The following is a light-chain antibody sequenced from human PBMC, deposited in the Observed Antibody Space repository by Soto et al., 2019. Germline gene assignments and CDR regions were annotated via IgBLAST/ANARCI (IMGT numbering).Light chain of an antibody. CDR2: DVS. V-gene: IGKV1-5*01. CDR1: QSISGW. CDR3: QQYNTFWT. Sequence: IQMTQSPSSLSASVGDRVTITCRASQSISGWLAWYQQKPGKAPKLLIYDVSSLESGVPSRFSGSGSGTEFTLTISSLQPDDVATYYCQQYNTFWTFGQGTKVDIK. J-gene: IGKJ1*01.